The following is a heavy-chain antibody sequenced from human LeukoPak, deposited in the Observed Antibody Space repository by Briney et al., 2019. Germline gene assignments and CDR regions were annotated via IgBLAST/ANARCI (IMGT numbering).Heavy chain of an antibody. J-gene: IGHJ4*02. CDR2: ISPNSGGT. V-gene: IGHV1-2*02. CDR1: GYTFTDYY. D-gene: IGHD7-27*01. Sequence: ASVKVSCKASGYTFTDYYIHWVRQAPGQGLEYMGWISPNSGGTNYAQMFQGRVTMTSDTSINTAFTELRSLRSDDTAVFYCARDSTGGYPDYWGQGTLVTVSA. CDR3: ARDSTGGYPDY.